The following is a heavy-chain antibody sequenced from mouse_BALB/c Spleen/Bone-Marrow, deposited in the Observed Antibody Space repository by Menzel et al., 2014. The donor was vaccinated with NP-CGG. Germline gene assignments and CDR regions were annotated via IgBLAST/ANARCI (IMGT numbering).Heavy chain of an antibody. D-gene: IGHD1-2*01. CDR2: IYPGDDDT. CDR1: GYAFSRSC. J-gene: IGHJ3*01. Sequence: VQLQQSGAELVRPGASVTISCKASGYAFSRSCMNWVKQRPGQGLEWIGQIYPGDDDTNYSGKFKGRATLTADKSSGTDYMQLRSLTSEGSAVDFCAGYTALAYWGQGTPVTVSA. CDR3: AGYTALAY. V-gene: IGHV1-80*01.